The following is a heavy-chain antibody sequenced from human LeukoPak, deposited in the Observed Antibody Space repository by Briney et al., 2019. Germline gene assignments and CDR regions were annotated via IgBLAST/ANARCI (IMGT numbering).Heavy chain of an antibody. CDR2: IYHSGST. D-gene: IGHD2-2*01. J-gene: IGHJ4*02. Sequence: PSETLSLTCTVSGYSISSGYYWGWIRPPPGKGLEWIGSIYHSGSTYYNPSLKSRVTISVDTSKNQFSLKLSSVTAADTAVYYCAGSTHFGCWGQGTLVTVSS. CDR3: AGSTHFGC. CDR1: GYSISSGYY. V-gene: IGHV4-38-2*02.